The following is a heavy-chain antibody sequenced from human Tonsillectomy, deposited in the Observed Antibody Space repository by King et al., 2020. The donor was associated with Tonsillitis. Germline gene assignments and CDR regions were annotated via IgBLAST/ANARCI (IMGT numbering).Heavy chain of an antibody. Sequence: VQLVESGAEVKKPGASVKVSCKASGYTFTSYGISWVRQAPGQGLEWMGWISAYNGNTNYAQNLQGRVTVTTDTSPSTAYMELRSLRSDDTALYDCAGGNGLLVIISTDYGGQGTLVTVPS. V-gene: IGHV1-18*01. D-gene: IGHD3-9*01. CDR2: ISAYNGNT. CDR3: AGGNGLLVIISTDY. CDR1: GYTFTSYG. J-gene: IGHJ4*02.